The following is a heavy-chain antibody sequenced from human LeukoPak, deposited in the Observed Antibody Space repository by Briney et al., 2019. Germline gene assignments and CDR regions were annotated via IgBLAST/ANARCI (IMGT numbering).Heavy chain of an antibody. CDR1: GFTFSSYS. CDR2: ISSSSSYI. J-gene: IGHJ4*02. CDR3: ARQIPGYYYTLGDY. V-gene: IGHV3-21*01. Sequence: GGSLRLSCAASGFTFSSYSMNWVRQAPGKGLEWVSSISSSSSYIYYADSVKGRFTISRDNAKNSLYLQMNSLRAEDTAVYYCARQIPGYYYTLGDYWGQGTLVTVSS. D-gene: IGHD3-22*01.